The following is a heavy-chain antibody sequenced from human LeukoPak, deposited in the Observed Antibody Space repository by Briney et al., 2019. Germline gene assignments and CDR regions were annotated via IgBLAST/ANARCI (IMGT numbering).Heavy chain of an antibody. J-gene: IGHJ5*02. Sequence: ASVKVSCKASGYTFTGYYMHWVRQAPGQGLEWMGWINPNSGNTGYAQKFQGRVTITRNTSITTAYMELSSLRSEDTAVYYCARFLSATRRGNWFDPWGQGTLVTVSS. CDR2: INPNSGNT. CDR3: ARFLSATRRGNWFDP. V-gene: IGHV1-8*03. CDR1: GYTFTGYY. D-gene: IGHD6-6*01.